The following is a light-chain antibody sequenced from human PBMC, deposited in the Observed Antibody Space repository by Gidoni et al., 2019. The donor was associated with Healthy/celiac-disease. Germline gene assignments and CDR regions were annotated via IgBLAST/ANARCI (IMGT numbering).Light chain of an antibody. CDR1: QSVSST. V-gene: IGKV3-15*01. CDR3: QQYNNWPPDT. CDR2: GAS. J-gene: IGKJ5*01. Sequence: PGERATLSCRASQSVSSTLAWYQQKPGQAPRLLIYGASTRANGIPARFSGSGSGTEFTLTISSLQSEDFAVYYCQQYNNWPPDTFGQGTRLEIK.